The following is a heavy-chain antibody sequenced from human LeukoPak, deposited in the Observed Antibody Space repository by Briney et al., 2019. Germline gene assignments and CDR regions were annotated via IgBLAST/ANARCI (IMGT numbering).Heavy chain of an antibody. V-gene: IGHV4-34*01. CDR2: INHSGST. J-gene: IGHJ5*02. CDR1: GGSFSGYY. Sequence: PSETLSLTCAVYGGSFSGYYWSWIRQPPGKGLEWIGEINHSGSTNYNPSLKSRVTISVDTSKNQFSLKLSSVTAADTAVYYCARGGHHGYNWFSWFDPWGQGTLVTVSS. D-gene: IGHD5-24*01. CDR3: ARGGHHGYNWFSWFDP.